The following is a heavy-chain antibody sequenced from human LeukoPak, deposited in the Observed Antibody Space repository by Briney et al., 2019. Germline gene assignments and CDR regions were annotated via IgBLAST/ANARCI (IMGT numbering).Heavy chain of an antibody. CDR3: AREWAGYGSGSYYYY. Sequence: SVKVSCKASGYTFTSYGISWVRQAPGQGLEWMGGIIPLFGTANYAQKFLGRVIITADESTSTTHMYLSSLKSEDTAVYYCAREWAGYGSGSYYYYWGQGALVTVSS. CDR2: IIPLFGTA. V-gene: IGHV1-69*13. J-gene: IGHJ4*02. CDR1: GYTFTSYG. D-gene: IGHD3-10*01.